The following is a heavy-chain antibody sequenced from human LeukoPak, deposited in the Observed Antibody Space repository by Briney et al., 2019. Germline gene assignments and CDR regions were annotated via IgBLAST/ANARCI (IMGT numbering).Heavy chain of an antibody. CDR3: AKGGGATEPFDN. Sequence: GGSLRLSCAASGFTFSSYAMSWVRQAPGKGLEWVSVISVSGGSTYYADSVKGRFTISRDNSKNTLYLQMNSLRVEDTAVYYCAKGGGATEPFDNWGQGTLVTVSS. CDR1: GFTFSSYA. CDR2: ISVSGGST. V-gene: IGHV3-23*01. J-gene: IGHJ4*02. D-gene: IGHD5-24*01.